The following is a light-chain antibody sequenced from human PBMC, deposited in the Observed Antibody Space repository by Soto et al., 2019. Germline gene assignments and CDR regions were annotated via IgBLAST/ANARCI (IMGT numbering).Light chain of an antibody. CDR3: QQYYSYPWT. V-gene: IGKV1-39*01. CDR2: AAS. J-gene: IGKJ1*01. CDR1: QSISSY. Sequence: DIQMTQSPSSLSSSVGDIVTITCRASQSISSYLNWYQQKPGRAPKLLIYAASSLQSGVPSRFSGSGSGTDFTLTISCLQSEDFATYYCQQYYSYPWTFGQGTKVDI.